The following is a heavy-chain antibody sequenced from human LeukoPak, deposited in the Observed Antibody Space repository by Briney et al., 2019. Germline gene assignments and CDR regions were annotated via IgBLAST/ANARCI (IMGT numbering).Heavy chain of an antibody. V-gene: IGHV4-39*01. CDR2: IYYSGST. D-gene: IGHD3-10*01. CDR3: ARTRYYYNSRSYGAPYYFDY. CDR1: GGSIFSSNW. Sequence: SETLSLTCAVSGGSIFSSNWWSWVRQPPGKGLEWIGSIYYSGSTYYNPSLKSRVTISVDTSKNQFSLKLSSVTAADTAVYYCARTRYYYNSRSYGAPYYFDYWGQGTLVTVSS. J-gene: IGHJ4*02.